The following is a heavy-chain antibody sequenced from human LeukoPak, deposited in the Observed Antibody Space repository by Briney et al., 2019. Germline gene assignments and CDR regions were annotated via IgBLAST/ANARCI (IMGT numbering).Heavy chain of an antibody. CDR2: INHSGST. D-gene: IGHD6-13*01. CDR3: ARSGSSSWYGSFDI. V-gene: IGHV4-34*01. J-gene: IGHJ3*02. CDR1: GGSFSGYY. Sequence: KPSETLSLTCAVYGGSFSGYYWSWIRQPPGKGLEWIGEINHSGSTNYNPSLKSRVTISVDTSKNQFSLKLSSVTAADTAVYYCARSGSSSWYGSFDIWGQGTMVTVSS.